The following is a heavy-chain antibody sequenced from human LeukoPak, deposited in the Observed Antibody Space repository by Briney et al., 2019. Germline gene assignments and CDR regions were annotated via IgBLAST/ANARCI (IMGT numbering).Heavy chain of an antibody. CDR1: GFTFSSYD. CDR3: ARGGRLGYCSSTSCYSRDFDY. D-gene: IGHD2-2*02. Sequence: GGSLRLSCAASGFTFSSYDMHWVRQATGKGLEWVSAIGTAGDTYYPGSVKGRFTISRENAENSLYLQMNSLRAGDTAVYYCARGGRLGYCSSTSCYSRDFDYWAREPWSPSPQ. CDR2: IGTAGDT. J-gene: IGHJ4*02. V-gene: IGHV3-13*01.